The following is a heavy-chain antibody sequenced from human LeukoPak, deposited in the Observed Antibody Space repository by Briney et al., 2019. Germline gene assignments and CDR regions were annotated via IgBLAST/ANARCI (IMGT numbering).Heavy chain of an antibody. V-gene: IGHV4-59*01. CDR2: IYYSGST. CDR3: ARGRKLDTYYYYYYMDV. D-gene: IGHD6-6*01. CDR1: GGSISSYY. Sequence: PSETLSFTCTVSGGSISSYYWSWIRQPPGKGLEWIGYIYYSGSTNYNPSLKSRVTISVDTSKNQFSLKLSSVTAADTAVYYCARGRKLDTYYYYYYMDVWGKGTTVTVSS. J-gene: IGHJ6*03.